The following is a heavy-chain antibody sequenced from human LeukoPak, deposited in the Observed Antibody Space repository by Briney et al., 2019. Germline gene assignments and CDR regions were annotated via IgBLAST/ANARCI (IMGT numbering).Heavy chain of an antibody. CDR3: ARDLGDFWSGYYPFFDY. Sequence: SGGSLRLSCAASGFTFCSYSMNWVRQAPGKGLEWVSYISSSSNTIHYANSVKGRFTISRDNAKNSLYLQMNTLRAEDTAVYYCARDLGDFWSGYYPFFDYWGQGSLVTVSS. V-gene: IGHV3-48*01. CDR1: GFTFCSYS. J-gene: IGHJ4*02. CDR2: ISSSSNTI. D-gene: IGHD3-3*01.